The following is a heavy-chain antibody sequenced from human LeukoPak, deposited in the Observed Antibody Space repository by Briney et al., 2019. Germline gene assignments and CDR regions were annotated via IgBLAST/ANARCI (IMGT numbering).Heavy chain of an antibody. CDR3: AILTMITSAPNWFDP. D-gene: IGHD3-22*01. Sequence: ASVKVSCKASGYTFTGYYMHWVRQAPGQGLEWMGIINPSGGSTSYAQKFQGRVTMTRDTSTSTVYMELSSLRSEDTAVYYCAILTMITSAPNWFDPWGQGTLVTVSS. CDR1: GYTFTGYY. J-gene: IGHJ5*02. V-gene: IGHV1-46*01. CDR2: INPSGGST.